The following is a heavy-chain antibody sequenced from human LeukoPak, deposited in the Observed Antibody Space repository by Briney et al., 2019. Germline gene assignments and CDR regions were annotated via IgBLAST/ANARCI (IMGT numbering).Heavy chain of an antibody. D-gene: IGHD1-1*01. Sequence: SEILSLTCTVSGGSVSSGSYYWSWIRQPPGKGLEWIGYVYYSGSTNYNPSLKSRVTISVDTSKNQFSLKLSSVTAADTAVYYCARDEFATNYYYGMDVWGQGTTVTVSS. CDR1: GGSVSSGSYY. J-gene: IGHJ6*02. CDR2: VYYSGST. V-gene: IGHV4-61*01. CDR3: ARDEFATNYYYGMDV.